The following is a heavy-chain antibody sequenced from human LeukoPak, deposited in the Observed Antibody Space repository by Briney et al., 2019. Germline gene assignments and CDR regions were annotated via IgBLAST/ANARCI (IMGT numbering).Heavy chain of an antibody. J-gene: IGHJ5*02. CDR2: MNPNSGNT. CDR1: GYTFTSYD. Sequence: GASVKVSCKASGYTFTSYDINWVRQATGQGLEWKGWMNPNSGNTGYTQKFQGRVTITRNTSISTAYMELSSLRSEDTAVYYCARANYGDSGWFDPWGQGTLVTVSS. V-gene: IGHV1-8*03. CDR3: ARANYGDSGWFDP. D-gene: IGHD4-17*01.